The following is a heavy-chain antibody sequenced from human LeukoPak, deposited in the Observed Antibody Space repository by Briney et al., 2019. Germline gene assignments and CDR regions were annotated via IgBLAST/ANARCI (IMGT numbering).Heavy chain of an antibody. CDR2: IYTSGST. CDR3: ARIDYGGNSGIFDY. D-gene: IGHD4-23*01. J-gene: IGHJ4*02. CDR1: GGSISSYY. Sequence: SETLSLTCTVSGGSISSYYWSWIRQPAGKGLEWIGRIYTSGSTNYNPSLKSRVTMSVDTSKNQFSLKLSSATAADTAVYYCARIDYGGNSGIFDYWGQGTLATVSS. V-gene: IGHV4-4*07.